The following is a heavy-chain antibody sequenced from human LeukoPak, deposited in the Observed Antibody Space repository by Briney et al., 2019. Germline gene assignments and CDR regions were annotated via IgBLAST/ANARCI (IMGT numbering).Heavy chain of an antibody. CDR1: GFTVSSNY. J-gene: IGHJ4*02. D-gene: IGHD4-17*01. CDR3: AKIPIYGDYYYFDS. V-gene: IGHV3-53*05. CDR2: IYSGGST. Sequence: GGSLRLSCAASGFTVSSNYMSWVRQAPGKGLEWVSVIYSGGSTYYADSVKGRFTISRDNSKNTLYLQMNSLRAEDTAVYCCAKIPIYGDYYYFDSWGQGTLVTVSS.